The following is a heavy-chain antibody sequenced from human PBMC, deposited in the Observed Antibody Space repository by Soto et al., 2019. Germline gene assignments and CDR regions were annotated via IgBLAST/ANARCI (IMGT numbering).Heavy chain of an antibody. CDR3: AHNSWDGSGSYYVFAY. D-gene: IGHD3-10*01. Sequence: QITLKESGPTLVKPTQTVTLTCTFSGFSLSTRGVGVGWIHQPPGKALEWLALIYWDNDRRYSPSLKSTLTITKDTSTNQVVIKITHMDPVDTATYYCAHNSWDGSGSYYVFAYWGQGTLVTVSS. CDR1: GFSLSTRGVG. J-gene: IGHJ4*02. CDR2: IYWDNDR. V-gene: IGHV2-5*02.